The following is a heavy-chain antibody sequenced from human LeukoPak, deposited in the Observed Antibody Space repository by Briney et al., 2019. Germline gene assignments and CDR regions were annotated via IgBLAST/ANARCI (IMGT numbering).Heavy chain of an antibody. CDR1: GGSISSYY. V-gene: IGHV4-59*01. J-gene: IGHJ4*02. CDR2: IYYSGST. D-gene: IGHD3-22*01. CDR3: AGRTDYYDSSGFHY. Sequence: KPSETLSLTCTVSGGSISSYYWSWIRQPPGKGLEWIGYIYYSGSTNYNPSLKSRVTISVDTSKNQFSLKLSSVTAADTAVYYWAGRTDYYDSSGFHYWGQGTLVTVSS.